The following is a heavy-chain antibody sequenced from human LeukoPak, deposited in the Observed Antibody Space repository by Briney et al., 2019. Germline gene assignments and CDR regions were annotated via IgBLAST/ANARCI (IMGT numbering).Heavy chain of an antibody. CDR2: IYTSGST. V-gene: IGHV4-4*07. CDR1: GGSISSYY. J-gene: IGHJ3*02. CDR3: ARKGISAAAGAFDI. Sequence: SETLSLTCTVSGGSISSYYWTWIRQPAGKGLEWIGRIYTSGSTNYNPSLKSRVTLSVDTSKNQFSLKLTSVTAADTAVYYCARKGISAAAGAFDIWGQGTMVTVSS. D-gene: IGHD6-25*01.